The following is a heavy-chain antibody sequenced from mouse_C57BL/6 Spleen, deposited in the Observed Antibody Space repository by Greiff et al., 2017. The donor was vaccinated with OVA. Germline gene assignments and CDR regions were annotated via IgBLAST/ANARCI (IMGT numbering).Heavy chain of an antibody. D-gene: IGHD1-1*01. Sequence: EVKVEESEGGLVQPGSSMKLSCTASGFTFSDYYMAWVRQVPEKGLEWVANINYDGSSTYYLDSLKSRFIISRDNAKNILYLQMSSLKSEDTATYYCARDGTTVSYAMDYWGQGTSVTVSS. V-gene: IGHV5-16*01. J-gene: IGHJ4*01. CDR2: INYDGSST. CDR1: GFTFSDYY. CDR3: ARDGTTVSYAMDY.